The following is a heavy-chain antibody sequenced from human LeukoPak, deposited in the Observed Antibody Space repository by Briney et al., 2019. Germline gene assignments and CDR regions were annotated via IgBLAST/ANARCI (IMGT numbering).Heavy chain of an antibody. CDR3: ARESTVTTSYLRLDAFDI. CDR2: IYYSGST. V-gene: IGHV4-39*07. D-gene: IGHD4-17*01. Sequence: SETLSLTCTVSGGSISSSSYYWGWIRQPPGKGLEWIGSIYYSGSTYYNPSLKSRVTISVDTSKNQFSLKLSSVTAADTAVYYCARESTVTTSYLRLDAFDIWGQGTMVTVSS. J-gene: IGHJ3*02. CDR1: GGSISSSSYY.